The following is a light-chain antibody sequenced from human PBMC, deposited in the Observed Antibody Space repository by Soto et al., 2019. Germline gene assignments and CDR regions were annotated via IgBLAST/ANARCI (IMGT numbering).Light chain of an antibody. J-gene: IGLJ1*01. CDR1: SSDVGGYNY. CDR3: SSYAGSSNV. Sequence: QSVLTQPPSASGSPGQSVAISCTGTSSDVGGYNYVSWYQQHPGKAPKLMIYEVNKRPSGVPDRFSGSKSGNTASLTVSGLQAEDEADYYCSSYAGSSNVFGTGTTVTGL. CDR2: EVN. V-gene: IGLV2-8*01.